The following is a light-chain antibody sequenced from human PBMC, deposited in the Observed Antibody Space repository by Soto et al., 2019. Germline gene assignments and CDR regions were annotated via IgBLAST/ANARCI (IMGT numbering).Light chain of an antibody. V-gene: IGKV1-5*03. J-gene: IGKJ1*01. CDR2: KAS. CDR3: QQYNNWPWT. CDR1: QTISSW. Sequence: DSQMTQSPSTLSGSIGARVTIPCRASQTISSWLAWYQQKPGKAPKLLIYKASTLKSGVPARFSGSGSGTDFTLTISSLQSEDFAVYYCQQYNNWPWTFGQGTKVDIK.